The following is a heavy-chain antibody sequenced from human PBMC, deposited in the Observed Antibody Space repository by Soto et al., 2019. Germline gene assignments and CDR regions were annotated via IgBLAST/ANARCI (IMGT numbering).Heavy chain of an antibody. V-gene: IGHV3-15*01. J-gene: IGHJ5*02. CDR1: GFTFSNAW. Sequence: WGSLRLSCAASGFTFSNAWMSWVRQAPGKGLEWVGRIKSKTDGGTTDYAAPVKGRFTISRDDSKNTLYLQMNSLKTEDTAVYYCTTFSIAAAGYGRGPWGQGTLVTVSS. CDR2: IKSKTDGGTT. CDR3: TTFSIAAAGYGRGP. D-gene: IGHD6-13*01.